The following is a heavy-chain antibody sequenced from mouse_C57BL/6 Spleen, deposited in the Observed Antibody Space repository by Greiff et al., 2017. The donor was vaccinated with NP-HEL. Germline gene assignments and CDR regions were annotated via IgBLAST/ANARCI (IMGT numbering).Heavy chain of an antibody. V-gene: IGHV1-19*01. CDR3: ARKGYDGGYAMDY. CDR1: GYTFTDYY. J-gene: IGHJ4*01. CDR2: INPYNGGT. D-gene: IGHD2-12*01. Sequence: EVQLQQSGPVLVKPGASVKMSCKASGYTFTDYYMNWVKQSHGKSLEWIGVINPYNGGTSYNQKFKGKATLTVDKSSSTAYMELNSLTSEDSAVYYCARKGYDGGYAMDYWGQGTSVTVSS.